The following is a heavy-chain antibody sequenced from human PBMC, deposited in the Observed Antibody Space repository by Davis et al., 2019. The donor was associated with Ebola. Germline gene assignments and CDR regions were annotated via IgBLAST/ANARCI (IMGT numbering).Heavy chain of an antibody. CDR3: ARDSAHYDILSGPGEYGMDV. D-gene: IGHD3-9*01. CDR2: ISSSGSTI. V-gene: IGHV3-48*04. J-gene: IGHJ6*04. Sequence: GGSLRLSCAASGFTFSSYSMNWVRQAPGKGLEWVSYISSSGSTIYYADSVKGRFTISRDNAKNSLYLQMNSLRAEDTAVYYCARDSAHYDILSGPGEYGMDVWGKGTTVTVSS. CDR1: GFTFSSYS.